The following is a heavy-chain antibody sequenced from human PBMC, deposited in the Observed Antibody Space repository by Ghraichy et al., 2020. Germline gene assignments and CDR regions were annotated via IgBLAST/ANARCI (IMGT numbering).Heavy chain of an antibody. CDR1: GGSITSSNYY. CDR2: IYYSGST. J-gene: IGHJ4*02. D-gene: IGHD1-26*01. Sequence: SQTLSLTCTVSGGSITSSNYYWGWIRQPPGKGLEWMGSIYYSGSTYYNPSLNSRVTISVDRSKNQFSLKLRSVTAADTAVYYCARETIIVGATYSFDYWGQGTLVTVSS. V-gene: IGHV4-39*02. CDR3: ARETIIVGATYSFDY.